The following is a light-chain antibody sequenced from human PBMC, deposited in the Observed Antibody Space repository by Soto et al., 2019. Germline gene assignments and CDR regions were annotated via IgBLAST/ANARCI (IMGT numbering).Light chain of an antibody. CDR3: QQRNN. CDR2: DAS. Sequence: EVVLTQSPATLSLSPGDRATLSCRASQSVSIDFAWYQLKPGQAPRLLIYDASNRATGIPARFSGSGSGIDFTLTITGLEPEDLAVYYCQQRNNFGPGTKVDIK. CDR1: QSVSID. V-gene: IGKV3-11*01. J-gene: IGKJ3*01.